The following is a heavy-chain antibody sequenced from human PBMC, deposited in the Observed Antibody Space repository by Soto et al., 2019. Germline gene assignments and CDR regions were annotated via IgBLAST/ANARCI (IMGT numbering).Heavy chain of an antibody. CDR2: IYYSGST. CDR3: ARAALTGTTPDYYYYYGMDV. CDR1: GGSISSGGYY. V-gene: IGHV4-31*03. Sequence: PSETLSLTCTVSGGSISSGGYYWSWIRQHPGKGLEWIGYIYYSGSTYYNPSLKSRVTISVDTSKNQFSLKLSSVTAADTAVHYCARAALTGTTPDYYYYYGMDVWGQGTTVTVSS. J-gene: IGHJ6*02. D-gene: IGHD1-20*01.